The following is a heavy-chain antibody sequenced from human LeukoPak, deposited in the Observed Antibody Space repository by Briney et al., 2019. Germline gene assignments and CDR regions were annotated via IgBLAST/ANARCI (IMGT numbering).Heavy chain of an antibody. CDR2: ISGSGGST. D-gene: IGHD6-19*01. J-gene: IGHJ4*02. CDR3: AKHILAVAAYPYFDY. Sequence: GGSLRLSCAASGFTFSSYAMSWVRQAPGKGLEWVSAISGSGGSTYYADSVKGRFTISRDNSKNTLYLQMNSLRAEDTAVYYCAKHILAVAAYPYFDYWGQGTLVTVAS. V-gene: IGHV3-23*01. CDR1: GFTFSSYA.